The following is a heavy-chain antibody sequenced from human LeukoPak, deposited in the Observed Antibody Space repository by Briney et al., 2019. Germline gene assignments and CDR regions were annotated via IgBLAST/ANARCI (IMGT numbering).Heavy chain of an antibody. D-gene: IGHD2-15*01. J-gene: IGHJ6*02. V-gene: IGHV1-18*01. Sequence: RWASVKVSCKASGGTFSSYAISWVRQAPGQGLEWMGWISAYNGDTNYAQKLQGRVTMTTDTSTSTAYMELRSLRSDDTAVYYCARDSVVAAIQDYYYYGMDVWGQGTTVTVSS. CDR1: GGTFSSYA. CDR2: ISAYNGDT. CDR3: ARDSVVAAIQDYYYYGMDV.